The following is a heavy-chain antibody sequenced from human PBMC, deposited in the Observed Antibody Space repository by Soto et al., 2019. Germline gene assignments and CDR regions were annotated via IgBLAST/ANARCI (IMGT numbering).Heavy chain of an antibody. Sequence: QVQLVQSGAEVKKPGSSVKVSCKASGGTFSSYALSWVRQAPGQWLEWMGGIIPSFGTANYAQKFQGRVTITADEFTSTGYLELSSIRSEDTAVYYCARNHGSLVPAATGGYFYYALDVWGQGTTVIVYS. CDR1: GGTFSSYA. D-gene: IGHD2-2*01. CDR3: ARNHGSLVPAATGGYFYYALDV. V-gene: IGHV1-69*01. J-gene: IGHJ6*02. CDR2: IIPSFGTA.